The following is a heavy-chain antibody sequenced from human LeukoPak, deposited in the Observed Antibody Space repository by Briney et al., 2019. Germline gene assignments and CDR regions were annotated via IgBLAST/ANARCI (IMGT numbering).Heavy chain of an antibody. Sequence: SVKVSCKASGGTFSSYTISWVRQAPGQGLEWMGRIIAILGIANYAQKFQGRVTITADKSTSTAYMELSSLRSEDTAVYYCARDYYDSSGQFDYWGQGTLVTVSS. V-gene: IGHV1-69*04. CDR3: ARDYYDSSGQFDY. D-gene: IGHD3-22*01. CDR1: GGTFSSYT. J-gene: IGHJ4*02. CDR2: IIAILGIA.